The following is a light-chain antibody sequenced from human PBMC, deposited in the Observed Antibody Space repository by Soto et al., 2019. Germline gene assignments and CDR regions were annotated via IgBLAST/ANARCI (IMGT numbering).Light chain of an antibody. CDR1: QGISSW. J-gene: IGKJ4*01. CDR2: AES. Sequence: DIQMTQSPSPVSASVVDTVTIPGRASQGISSWLAWFQQKTGKAPKFLISAESHLQSGVPSRLSGSGSGTDLTLTISRLQPEDFATYYCQKTNSFPLTCGGGTKVDIK. CDR3: QKTNSFPLT. V-gene: IGKV1D-12*01.